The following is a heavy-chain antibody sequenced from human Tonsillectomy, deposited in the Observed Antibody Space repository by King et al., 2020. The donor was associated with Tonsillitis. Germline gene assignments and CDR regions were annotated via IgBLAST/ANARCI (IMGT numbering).Heavy chain of an antibody. V-gene: IGHV3-15*01. Sequence: EVQLVESGGGLVKPGGSLRLSCAASGFTFSNAWMSWVRQAPGKGLEWVGRIKSKTDGGTTDYAAPVKGRFTISRDDSKNTLYLQMNSLKTGDTAVYYCTTALLWFGELYAFDIWGQGTMVTVSS. CDR1: GFTFSNAW. J-gene: IGHJ3*02. CDR2: IKSKTDGGTT. CDR3: TTALLWFGELYAFDI. D-gene: IGHD3-10*01.